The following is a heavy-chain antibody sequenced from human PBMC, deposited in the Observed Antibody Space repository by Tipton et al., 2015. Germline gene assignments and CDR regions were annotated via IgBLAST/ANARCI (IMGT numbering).Heavy chain of an antibody. CDR1: GFTFDDYA. J-gene: IGHJ4*02. D-gene: IGHD3-3*01. CDR3: ARDFTIFGVVSNEYYFDS. V-gene: IGHV3-9*01. Sequence: SLRLSCATSGFTFDDYAMHWVRQAPGKGLEWVSGISWNSGSIGYADSVKGRFTISRDNAKNSLYLQMNSLRDEDTAVYYCARDFTIFGVVSNEYYFDSWGQGTLVTVSS. CDR2: ISWNSGSI.